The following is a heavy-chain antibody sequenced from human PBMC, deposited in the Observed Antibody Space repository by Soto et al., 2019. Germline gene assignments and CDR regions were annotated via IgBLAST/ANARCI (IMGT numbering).Heavy chain of an antibody. D-gene: IGHD4-17*01. Sequence: QVQLVQSGAEVKKPGASVKVSCKASGYTFTSYGISWVRQAPGQGLEWMGWISAYNGNTNYAQKLQGRVTMTTDTSTSTAYMALRSLRSDDTAVYYCARERDYGDYLSLGNAFDIWGQGTMVTVSS. V-gene: IGHV1-18*01. CDR1: GYTFTSYG. CDR3: ARERDYGDYLSLGNAFDI. CDR2: ISAYNGNT. J-gene: IGHJ3*02.